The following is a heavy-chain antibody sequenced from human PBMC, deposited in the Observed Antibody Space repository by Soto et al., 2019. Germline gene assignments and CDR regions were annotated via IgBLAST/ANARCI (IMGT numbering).Heavy chain of an antibody. CDR3: ARGYWFGELRHDPQRHYYMDV. J-gene: IGHJ6*03. CDR1: GGSFSGYY. CDR2: INHSGST. V-gene: IGHV4-34*01. Sequence: PSETLSLTCAVYGGSFSGYYWSWIRQPPGKGLEWIGEINHSGSTNYNPSLKSRVTISVDTSKNQFSPKLSSVTAADTAVYYCARGYWFGELRHDPQRHYYMDVWGKGTTVTVSS. D-gene: IGHD3-10*01.